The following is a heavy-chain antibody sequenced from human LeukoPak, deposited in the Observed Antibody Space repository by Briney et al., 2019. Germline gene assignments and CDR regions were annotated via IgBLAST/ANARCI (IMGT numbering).Heavy chain of an antibody. CDR3: ATTPGYYYDSSGYYPDL. Sequence: GGSLRLSCAASAFSLSAYNMNWVRQAPGKGLEWVSSISYTGTYIYYADSVKGRFTISRDNSKNTLYLQMNSLRAEDTAVYYCATTPGYYYDSSGYYPDLWGQGTLVTVSS. CDR2: ISYTGTYI. CDR1: AFSLSAYN. D-gene: IGHD3-22*01. V-gene: IGHV3-21*04. J-gene: IGHJ4*02.